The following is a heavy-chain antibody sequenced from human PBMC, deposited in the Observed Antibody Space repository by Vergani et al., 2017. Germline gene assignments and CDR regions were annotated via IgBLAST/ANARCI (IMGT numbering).Heavy chain of an antibody. CDR2: IWYDGSNK. CDR1: GFTFSTYG. V-gene: IGHV3-33*01. CDR3: ARTYDYVCGSSPNSYYYYGMDV. Sequence: QVQLVESGGGVVQPGRSLRLSCAASGFTFSTYGMHWVRQAPGKGLEWVAVIWYDGSNKYYADSVKGRFTISRDNSKNTLYLQMNSLRAEDTAVYYCARTYDYVCGSSPNSYYYYGMDVWGQGTTVTVSS. D-gene: IGHD3-16*01. J-gene: IGHJ6*02.